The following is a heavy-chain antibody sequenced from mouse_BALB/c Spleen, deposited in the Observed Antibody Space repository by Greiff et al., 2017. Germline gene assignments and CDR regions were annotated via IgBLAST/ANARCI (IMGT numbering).Heavy chain of an antibody. D-gene: IGHD4-1*01. Sequence: LVESGPGLVKPSQSLSLTCTVTGFSINSDYAWNWIRQFPGNKLEWMGYISYSGSTSYNPSLKSRISITRDTSKNQFFLQLNSVTTEDTATYYCARTNWGFAYWGQGTLVTVSA. V-gene: IGHV3-2*02. CDR1: GFSINSDYA. CDR2: ISYSGST. CDR3: ARTNWGFAY. J-gene: IGHJ3*01.